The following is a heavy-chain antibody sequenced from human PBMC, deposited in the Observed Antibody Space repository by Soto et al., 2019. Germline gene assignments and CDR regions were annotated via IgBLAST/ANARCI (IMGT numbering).Heavy chain of an antibody. CDR3: ARGQGPNLSRNWFDP. D-gene: IGHD7-27*01. CDR1: GGSISSSTW. V-gene: IGHV4-4*02. J-gene: IGHJ5*02. Sequence: AETLSLTCAVSGGSISSSTWWSGVRQPPGKGLEWIGEIYHSGSTNYNPSLKSRVTISVDKSKNQFSLKLSSVTAADTAVYYCARGQGPNLSRNWFDPWGQGTLVTVSS. CDR2: IYHSGST.